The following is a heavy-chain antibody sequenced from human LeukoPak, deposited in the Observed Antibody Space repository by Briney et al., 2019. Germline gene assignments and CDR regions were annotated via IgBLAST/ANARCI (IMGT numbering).Heavy chain of an antibody. D-gene: IGHD3-22*01. CDR3: ARVQTYDSSGYYFYY. CDR1: GYTFTSYA. Sequence: ASVKVSCKASGYTFTSYAMHWVRQAPGQRLEWMGWINAGNGNTKYSQKFQGRVTITRDTSASTAYMELSSLRSEDTAVYYCARVQTYDSSGYYFYYWGQGTLVTVSS. J-gene: IGHJ4*02. CDR2: INAGNGNT. V-gene: IGHV1-3*01.